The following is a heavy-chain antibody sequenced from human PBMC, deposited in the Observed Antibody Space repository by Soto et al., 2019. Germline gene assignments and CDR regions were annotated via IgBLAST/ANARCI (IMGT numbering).Heavy chain of an antibody. J-gene: IGHJ4*02. CDR1: GFTFSSYW. CDR3: ARGPGYFCSGGSCYLFDY. D-gene: IGHD2-15*01. Sequence: GGSLRLSCAASGFTFSSYWMSWVRQAPGKGLEWVANIKQDGSEKYYVDSVKGRFTISRDNAKNSLYLQMNSLRAEDTAVYYCARGPGYFCSGGSCYLFDYWGQGTLVTVSS. V-gene: IGHV3-7*01. CDR2: IKQDGSEK.